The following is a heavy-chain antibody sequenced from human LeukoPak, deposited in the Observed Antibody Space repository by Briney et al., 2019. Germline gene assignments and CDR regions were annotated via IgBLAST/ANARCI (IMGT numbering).Heavy chain of an antibody. CDR3: ARLYYDILTFDY. V-gene: IGHV4-59*01. Sequence: SETLSLTCTVSGDSISNYYWTWIRQPPGKGLEWIGYIYYSGTINYNPSLKSRVTISVDTSKNQFSLKLSSVTAADTAVYYCARLYYDILTFDYWGQGTLVTVPS. J-gene: IGHJ4*02. CDR1: GDSISNYY. CDR2: IYYSGTI. D-gene: IGHD3-9*01.